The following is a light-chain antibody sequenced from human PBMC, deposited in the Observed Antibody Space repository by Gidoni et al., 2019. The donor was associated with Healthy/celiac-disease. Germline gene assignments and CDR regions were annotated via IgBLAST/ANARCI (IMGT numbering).Light chain of an antibody. J-gene: IGKJ3*01. CDR2: DAS. V-gene: IGKV3-11*01. Sequence: IVLTQSPATLSLSPGDRATLSCRASQSVSSYLAWYQQKPGQAPMLLIYDASNMATGIPARFSGSGSGTDFTLTISSLEPEDFAVYYCQQRSNWPKTFGPXTKVDIK. CDR3: QQRSNWPKT. CDR1: QSVSSY.